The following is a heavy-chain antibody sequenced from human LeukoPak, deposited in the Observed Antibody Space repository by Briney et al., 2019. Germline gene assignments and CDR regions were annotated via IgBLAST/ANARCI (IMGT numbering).Heavy chain of an antibody. D-gene: IGHD2-2*01. Sequence: ASVKVSCKASGYTFTSYGISWVRQAPGQGLEWMGWISAYNGNTNYAQKLQGRVTMTTDTSTSTAYMELRSLRSDGTAVYYCARSSPLGYCSSTSCYGLVVSWGAFDIWGQGTMVTVSS. CDR3: ARSSPLGYCSSTSCYGLVVSWGAFDI. CDR1: GYTFTSYG. V-gene: IGHV1-18*01. CDR2: ISAYNGNT. J-gene: IGHJ3*02.